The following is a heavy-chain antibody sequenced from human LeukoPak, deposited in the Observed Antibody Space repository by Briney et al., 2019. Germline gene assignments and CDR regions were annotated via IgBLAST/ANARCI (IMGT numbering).Heavy chain of an antibody. CDR2: INQDGSEK. CDR1: GFTVSSNY. Sequence: TGGSLRLSCAASGFTVSSNYMSWVRQAPGKGLEWVANINQDGSEKYYVDSVKGRFTISRDNAKNSLYLQMNSLRAEDTAVYYCARDSEYSISLYNWFDPWGQGTLVTVSS. V-gene: IGHV3-7*01. J-gene: IGHJ5*02. CDR3: ARDSEYSISLYNWFDP. D-gene: IGHD3-3*02.